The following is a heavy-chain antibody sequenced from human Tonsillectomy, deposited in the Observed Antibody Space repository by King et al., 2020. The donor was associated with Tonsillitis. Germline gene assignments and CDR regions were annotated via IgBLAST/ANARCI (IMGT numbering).Heavy chain of an antibody. Sequence: VQLVESGGGLVQPGGSLRLSCAASGFTFSTYWMTWVRQAPGKGLEWVANIKQDGSEKYYVDPVKGRFTISRDNAKNSLYLQMNSLRAEDTAVYYCASYYDSSGSSGFDYWGQGTLVTVSS. D-gene: IGHD3-22*01. CDR2: IKQDGSEK. J-gene: IGHJ4*02. CDR3: ASYYDSSGSSGFDY. V-gene: IGHV3-7*01. CDR1: GFTFSTYW.